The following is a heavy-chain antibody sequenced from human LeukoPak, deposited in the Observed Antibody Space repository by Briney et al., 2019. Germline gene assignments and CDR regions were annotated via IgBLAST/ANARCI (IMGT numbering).Heavy chain of an antibody. CDR3: ARDYYYMDV. V-gene: IGHV3-74*01. J-gene: IGHJ6*03. CDR2: INSDGSST. Sequence: GGSLRLSCAASGFTFSSYWMHWVRQAPGKGLVWVSRINSDGSSTRYADSVKGRFTISRGNTKNTLYPQMNSLRAEDTAVYYCARDYYYMDVWGKGTTVTISS. CDR1: GFTFSSYW.